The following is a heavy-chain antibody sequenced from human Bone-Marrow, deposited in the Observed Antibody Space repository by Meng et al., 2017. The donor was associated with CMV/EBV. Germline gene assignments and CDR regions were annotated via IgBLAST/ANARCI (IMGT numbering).Heavy chain of an antibody. CDR3: ARDTRELLPDWYFDL. Sequence: GGSLRLSCAASGFTFSSYSMNWVRQAPGKGLEWVSYISSSSSTIYYADSVKGRFTISRDNAKNSLYLQMNSLRAEDTAVYYCARDTRELLPDWYFDLWGRSTLVTVSS. J-gene: IGHJ2*01. V-gene: IGHV3-48*04. CDR2: ISSSSSTI. D-gene: IGHD1-26*01. CDR1: GFTFSSYS.